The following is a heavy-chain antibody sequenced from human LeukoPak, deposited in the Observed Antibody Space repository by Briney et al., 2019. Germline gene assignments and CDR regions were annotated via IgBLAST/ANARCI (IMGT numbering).Heavy chain of an antibody. CDR2: INHSGST. Sequence: PSETLSLTCAVYGGSFGGYYWSWIRQPPGKGLEWIGEINHSGSTNYNPSLKSRVTISVDTSKNQFSLKLSSVTAADTAVYYCARADPYDYVWGSYRYRRAYFDYWGQGTLVTVSS. J-gene: IGHJ4*02. CDR1: GGSFGGYY. CDR3: ARADPYDYVWGSYRYRRAYFDY. V-gene: IGHV4-34*01. D-gene: IGHD3-16*02.